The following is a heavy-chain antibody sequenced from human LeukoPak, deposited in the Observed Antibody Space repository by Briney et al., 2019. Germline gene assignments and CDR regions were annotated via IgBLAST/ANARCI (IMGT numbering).Heavy chain of an antibody. CDR3: ARGTGEVGLGY. CDR2: IIPIFGTA. Sequence: GASVTVSCKASGGTFSIYAISWVRQAPGQGLEWMGGIIPIFGTANYAQKFQGRVTITADESTSTAYMELSSLRSEDTAVYYCARGTGEVGLGYWGQGTLLTVAS. D-gene: IGHD2-15*01. V-gene: IGHV1-69*13. J-gene: IGHJ4*02. CDR1: GGTFSIYA.